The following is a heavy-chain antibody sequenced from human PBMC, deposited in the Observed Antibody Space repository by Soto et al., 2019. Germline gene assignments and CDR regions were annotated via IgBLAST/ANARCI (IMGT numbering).Heavy chain of an antibody. Sequence: PSETLSLTCTVTGGSINSGGYYWSWSRQHPGKGLEWIGYISYSGGTYYNPSLESRITISVDTSRNQFSLNLNSATAADTAVYYCEGRRLAFDSWGQGTLVTVSS. CDR2: ISYSGGT. CDR3: EGRRLAFDS. CDR1: GGSINSGGYY. D-gene: IGHD3-9*01. V-gene: IGHV4-31*03. J-gene: IGHJ4*02.